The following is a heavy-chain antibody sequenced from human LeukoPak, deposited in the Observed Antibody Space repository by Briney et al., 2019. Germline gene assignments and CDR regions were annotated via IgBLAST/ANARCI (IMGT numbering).Heavy chain of an antibody. J-gene: IGHJ4*02. Sequence: EGSLRLSCAASGFTFSSYSMNWVRQAPGKGLGWVSSISSSSSYIYYADSVKGRFTISRDNAKNSLYLQMNSLRAEDTAVYYCARRYDFWSGYPAFDYWGQGTLVTVSS. CDR2: ISSSSSYI. CDR3: ARRYDFWSGYPAFDY. V-gene: IGHV3-21*01. CDR1: GFTFSSYS. D-gene: IGHD3-3*01.